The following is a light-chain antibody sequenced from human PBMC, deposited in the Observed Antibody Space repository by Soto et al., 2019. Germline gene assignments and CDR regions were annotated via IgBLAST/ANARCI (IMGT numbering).Light chain of an antibody. V-gene: IGKV1-5*01. Sequence: DIQMTQSPSTLSASVGDRVTITCRASQSISGWLAWYQQKPGKAPKLLISDAYILESGVPSRFSGSGSGTEFTLTITSLQPDDFATYFCQQYNSYSRTFGQGTKVDMK. J-gene: IGKJ1*01. CDR1: QSISGW. CDR2: DAY. CDR3: QQYNSYSRT.